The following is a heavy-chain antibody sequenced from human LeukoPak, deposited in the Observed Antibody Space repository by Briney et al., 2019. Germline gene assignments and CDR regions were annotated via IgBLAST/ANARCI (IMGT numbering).Heavy chain of an antibody. CDR1: GGSFSSYY. V-gene: IGHV4-59*01. CDR3: ARSPYYYDSSDYRTGWFDP. D-gene: IGHD3-22*01. J-gene: IGHJ5*02. Sequence: PSETLSLTCAVYGGSFSSYYWSWIRQPPGKGLEWIGYIYYSGSTNYNPSLKSRVTISVDTSKNQFSLKLSSVTAADTAVYYCARSPYYYDSSDYRTGWFDPWGQGTLVTVSS. CDR2: IYYSGST.